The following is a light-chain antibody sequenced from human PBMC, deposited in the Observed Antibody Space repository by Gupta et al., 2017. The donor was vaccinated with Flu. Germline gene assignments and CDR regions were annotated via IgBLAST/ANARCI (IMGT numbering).Light chain of an antibody. CDR2: GNN. J-gene: IGLJ3*02. CDR3: VAWDSSLNGGG. V-gene: IGLV1-51*02. Sequence: SGRGTRYEMGSKYVVWVQQNPGTTPKLLIYGNNMRASGIPERFSGSKSGTSATMSITGIQPGDEADYYCVAWDSSLNGGGFGGGTKLTVL. CDR1: RYEMGSKY.